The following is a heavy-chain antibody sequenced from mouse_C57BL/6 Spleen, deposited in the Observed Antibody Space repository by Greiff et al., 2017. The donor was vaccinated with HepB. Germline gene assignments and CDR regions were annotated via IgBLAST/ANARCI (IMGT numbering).Heavy chain of an antibody. CDR1: GYTFTSYW. V-gene: IGHV1-7*01. CDR2: INPSSGYT. Sequence: VQLKESGAELAKPGASVKLSCKASGYTFTSYWMHWVKQRPGQGLEWIGYINPSSGYTKYNQKFKDKATLTADKSSSTAYMQLSSLTYEDSAVYYRARYHYDYDEGFDYWGQGTTLTVSS. D-gene: IGHD2-4*01. J-gene: IGHJ2*01. CDR3: ARYHYDYDEGFDY.